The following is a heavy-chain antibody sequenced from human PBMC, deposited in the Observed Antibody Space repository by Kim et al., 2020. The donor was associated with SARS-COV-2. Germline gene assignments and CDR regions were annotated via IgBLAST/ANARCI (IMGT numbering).Heavy chain of an antibody. J-gene: IGHJ4*02. V-gene: IGHV3-7*03. D-gene: IGHD2-2*01. CDR3: AREGGYCSSTSCRYFDY. CDR1: GFTFSSYW. CDR2: IKQDGSEK. Sequence: GGSLRLSCAASGFTFSSYWMSWVRQAPGKGLEWVANIKQDGSEKYYVDSVKGRFTISRDNAKNSLYLQMNSLRAEDTAVYYCAREGGYCSSTSCRYFDYWGQGTLVTVSS.